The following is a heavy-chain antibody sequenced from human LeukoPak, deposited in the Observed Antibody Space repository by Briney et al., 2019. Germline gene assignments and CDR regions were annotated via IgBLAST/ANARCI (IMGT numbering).Heavy chain of an antibody. CDR2: IIPIFGTA. V-gene: IGHV1-69*05. CDR3: ARDSFGYYYDSSGHSGWFDP. Sequence: SVKVSCKASRGTFSSYAISWVRQAPRQGLEWMGGIIPIFGTANYAQKFQGRVTITTDESTSTAYMELSSLRSEDPAVYYCARDSFGYYYDSSGHSGWFDPWGQGTLVTVSS. CDR1: RGTFSSYA. D-gene: IGHD3-22*01. J-gene: IGHJ5*02.